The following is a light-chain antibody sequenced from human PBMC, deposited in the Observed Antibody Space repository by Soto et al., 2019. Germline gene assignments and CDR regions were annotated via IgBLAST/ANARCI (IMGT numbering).Light chain of an antibody. CDR1: SSNIASNT. J-gene: IGLJ2*01. V-gene: IGLV1-44*01. CDR3: GGWDDSLSGPV. CDR2: SND. Sequence: QSVLTQPPSASGTPGQRVTVSCSGSSSNIASNTVNWYQQLPGTAPKLLIYSNDQRPSGVPDRFSASKSGTSASLAISGLQSEDEADYYCGGWDDSLSGPVFGGGTKLTVL.